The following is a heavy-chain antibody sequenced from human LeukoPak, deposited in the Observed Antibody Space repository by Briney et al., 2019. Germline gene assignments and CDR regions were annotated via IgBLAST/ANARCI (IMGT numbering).Heavy chain of an antibody. V-gene: IGHV3-15*01. CDR2: IKSKTDGGTT. D-gene: IGHD3-22*01. CDR3: TTDDSSGYYDY. Sequence: GGSLRLACAASGFTFSSFWMSWIRQAPGKGLEWVGRIKSKTDGGTTDYAAPVKGRFTISRDDSKNTLYLQMNSLKTEDTAVYYCTTDDSSGYYDYWGQGTLVTVSS. J-gene: IGHJ4*02. CDR1: GFTFSSFW.